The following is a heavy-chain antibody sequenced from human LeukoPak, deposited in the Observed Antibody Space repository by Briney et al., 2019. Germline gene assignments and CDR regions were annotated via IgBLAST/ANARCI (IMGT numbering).Heavy chain of an antibody. D-gene: IGHD2-21*01. V-gene: IGHV4-31*03. CDR1: GGSISSGGYY. CDR2: IYYSGST. Sequence: SQTLSLTCTVSGGSISSGGYYWSWIRQHPGKGLEWIGYIYYSGSTYHNPSLKSRVTISVDTSKNQFSLKLSSVTAADTAVYYCARVAPLHYYYGMDVWGQGTTVTVSS. CDR3: ARVAPLHYYYGMDV. J-gene: IGHJ6*02.